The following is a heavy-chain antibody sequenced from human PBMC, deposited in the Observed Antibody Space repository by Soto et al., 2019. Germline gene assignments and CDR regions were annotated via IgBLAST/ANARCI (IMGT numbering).Heavy chain of an antibody. D-gene: IGHD2-15*01. V-gene: IGHV1-69*12. CDR2: IIPIFGTA. J-gene: IGHJ5*02. Sequence: QVQLVQSGAAVKKPGSSVKVSCKASGGTFSSYAISWVRQAPGQGLEWMGGIIPIFGTANYAQKFQGRVTITADESTSTAYMELSSLRSEDTAVYYCARDSIRYCSGGSCYSGWFDPWGQGTLVTVSS. CDR3: ARDSIRYCSGGSCYSGWFDP. CDR1: GGTFSSYA.